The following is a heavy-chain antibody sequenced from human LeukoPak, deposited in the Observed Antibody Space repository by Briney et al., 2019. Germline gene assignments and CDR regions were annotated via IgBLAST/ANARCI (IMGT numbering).Heavy chain of an antibody. J-gene: IGHJ2*01. D-gene: IGHD2-21*02. V-gene: IGHV4-61*09. CDR1: GGSISSGDDY. Sequence: SQTLSLICTVTGGSISSGDDYWSWIRRPAGKELEWVGHIYSSGSTNYNPPLKSRVTISVDTSKNQFSLNLNSVTAADTAVYYCARGQCGGNCAFALYFDLWGRGTLVTVSS. CDR3: ARGQCGGNCAFALYFDL. CDR2: IYSSGST.